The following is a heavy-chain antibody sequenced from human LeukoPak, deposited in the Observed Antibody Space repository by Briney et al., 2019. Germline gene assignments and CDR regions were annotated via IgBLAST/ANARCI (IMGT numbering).Heavy chain of an antibody. J-gene: IGHJ5*02. Sequence: SETLSLTCTVSGGSISSYYWSWIRQPPGKGLEWIGYIYYSGSTNYNPSLKSRVTISVDTSKNQFPLKLSSVTAADTAVYYCARHRARYCSSTSCYPNDWFDPWGQGTLVTVSS. CDR2: IYYSGST. CDR1: GGSISSYY. D-gene: IGHD2-2*01. CDR3: ARHRARYCSSTSCYPNDWFDP. V-gene: IGHV4-59*08.